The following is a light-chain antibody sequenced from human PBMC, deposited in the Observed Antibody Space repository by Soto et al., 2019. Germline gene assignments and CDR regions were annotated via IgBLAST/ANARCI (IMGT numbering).Light chain of an antibody. J-gene: IGKJ4*01. CDR1: QGISSA. Sequence: AIQLTQSPSSLSASVGDRVTITCRASQGISSALAWYQQKPGKAPNLLIYDASSLESGVPSRFSGSVSGTDFTLTISSLQPEDFATYYCQQFNNYPLTFGGGTKVEIK. CDR2: DAS. V-gene: IGKV1D-13*01. CDR3: QQFNNYPLT.